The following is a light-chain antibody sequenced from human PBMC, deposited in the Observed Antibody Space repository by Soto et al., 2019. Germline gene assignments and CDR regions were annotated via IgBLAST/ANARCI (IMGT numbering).Light chain of an antibody. J-gene: IGKJ1*01. CDR2: GAS. V-gene: IGKV3-20*01. CDR1: QIVSSY. Sequence: EIVLTQSPASLALSPGEVATLSFSARQIVSSYLAWYQQKPGQAPRLLIFGASSRATGIPDRFSGSGSGTDFSLTISRLEPEDFAVYYCQQYGSSPPTWKFGQGTKVDIK. CDR3: QQYGSSPPTWK.